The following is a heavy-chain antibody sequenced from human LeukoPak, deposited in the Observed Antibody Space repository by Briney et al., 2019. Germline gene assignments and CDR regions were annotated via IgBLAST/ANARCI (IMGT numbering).Heavy chain of an antibody. V-gene: IGHV3-23*01. Sequence: GGSLRLSCAASGFSLTNAWMSWMSWVRQAPGKGLEWVSGISGRGDYRYYADSVKGRFTVSRDNSKNTLFLQMDSLRAEDTAIYYCVKPLMLRGDQTDYWGQGTLVTVSS. J-gene: IGHJ4*02. CDR3: VKPLMLRGDQTDY. CDR1: GFSLTNAWMSW. D-gene: IGHD3-10*01. CDR2: ISGRGDYR.